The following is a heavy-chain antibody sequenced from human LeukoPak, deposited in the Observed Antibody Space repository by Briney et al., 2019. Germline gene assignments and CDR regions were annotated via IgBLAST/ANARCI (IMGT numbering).Heavy chain of an antibody. D-gene: IGHD2-8*02. CDR1: GSRFTSCW. V-gene: IGHV5-51*01. Sequence: GESLKISCKGSGSRFTSCWIGWVRQMPGKGLEWMGIIYPGDSDTRYSPSFQGQVTISADKSISTAYLQWSSLKASDTAMYYCARLVTGAGVFDYYYMDVWGKGTTVTVSS. CDR3: ARLVTGAGVFDYYYMDV. J-gene: IGHJ6*03. CDR2: IYPGDSDT.